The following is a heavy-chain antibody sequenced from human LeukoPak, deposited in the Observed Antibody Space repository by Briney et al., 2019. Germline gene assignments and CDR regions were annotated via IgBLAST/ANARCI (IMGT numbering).Heavy chain of an antibody. V-gene: IGHV3-23*01. CDR2: ISDDGGDT. D-gene: IGHD1-1*01. CDR3: GRDWKLDY. Sequence: GGSLRLSCAASGFTFSNYAMSWVRQAPGKGLEWVSAISDDGGDTKYAESVKGRFTISRDDSRNRLYLQMNSLRVEDTAIYYCGRDWKLDYWGQGILVTVSS. J-gene: IGHJ4*02. CDR1: GFTFSNYA.